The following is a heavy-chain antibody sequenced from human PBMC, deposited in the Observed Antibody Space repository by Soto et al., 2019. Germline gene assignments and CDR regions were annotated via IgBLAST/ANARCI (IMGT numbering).Heavy chain of an antibody. Sequence: QVQLVQSGAEVKKPGSSVKVSCKASGGTFTSYAISWVRQAPGQGLEWMGGLIPIFGTTNYAQKFQGRVTITADESTNTAYMELSRLRSEDTAVYYCARSATLGFLEWLLSAAFFDYWGQGTLVTVSS. CDR2: LIPIFGTT. V-gene: IGHV1-69*01. D-gene: IGHD3-3*01. CDR1: GGTFTSYA. CDR3: ARSATLGFLEWLLSAAFFDY. J-gene: IGHJ4*02.